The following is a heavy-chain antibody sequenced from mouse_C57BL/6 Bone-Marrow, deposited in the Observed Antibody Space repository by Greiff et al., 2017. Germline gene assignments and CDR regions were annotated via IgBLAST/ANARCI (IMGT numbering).Heavy chain of an antibody. V-gene: IGHV14-4*01. J-gene: IGHJ2*01. CDR2: IDPENGDT. CDR3: ASDYYGSRRDY. Sequence: EVQLQQSGAELVRPGASVKLSCTASGFNIKDDYMHWVKQRPEQGLEWIGWIDPENGDTEYASKFQGKATITADTSSNSAYLQLSSLTSEDTAVDSFASDYYGSRRDYWGQGTTLTVSS. CDR1: GFNIKDDY. D-gene: IGHD1-1*01.